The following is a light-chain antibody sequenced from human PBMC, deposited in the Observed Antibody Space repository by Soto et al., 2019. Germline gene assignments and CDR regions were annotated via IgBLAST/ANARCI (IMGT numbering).Light chain of an antibody. CDR1: TSDVGSYNR. J-gene: IGLJ1*01. CDR3: SLYISGSTYV. CDR2: EVN. V-gene: IGLV2-18*01. Sequence: QSALTQPASVSGSPGQSITISCSGTTSDVGSYNRLSWYQQPPGTAPKLKMYEVNTRPSGVNDRFSGSKSGSKDSLTISGLQAEDEADYYCSLYISGSTYVFGTGTKVNVL.